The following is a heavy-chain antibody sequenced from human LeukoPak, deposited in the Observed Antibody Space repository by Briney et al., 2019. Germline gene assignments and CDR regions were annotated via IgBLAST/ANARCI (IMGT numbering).Heavy chain of an antibody. D-gene: IGHD2-15*01. J-gene: IGHJ3*02. CDR3: ARYLAAPYDAFDI. Sequence: ASVKVSCRASGYTFTGYYMHWVRQAPGQGLEWMGWINSNSGGVHYAQNFQGRVTMTRDTSISTAYMDLTRLRYDDTAVYFCARYLAAPYDAFDIWGQGTMVTVSS. CDR1: GYTFTGYY. CDR2: INSNSGGV. V-gene: IGHV1-2*02.